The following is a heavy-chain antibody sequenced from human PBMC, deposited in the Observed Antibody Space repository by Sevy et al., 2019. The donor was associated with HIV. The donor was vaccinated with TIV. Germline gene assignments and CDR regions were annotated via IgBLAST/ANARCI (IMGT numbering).Heavy chain of an antibody. J-gene: IGHJ4*02. D-gene: IGHD1-26*01. Sequence: GGSLRLSCAASGFTFNNFNMNWVRQAPGKGLQWVSSISGSSNYIYYAESLKGRFIISRDNVKDTVFLQMNSLIADDTAVYYCARGPPDGSYDYFDSWGQGTLVTVSS. CDR2: ISGSSNYI. V-gene: IGHV3-21*06. CDR1: GFTFNNFN. CDR3: ARGPPDGSYDYFDS.